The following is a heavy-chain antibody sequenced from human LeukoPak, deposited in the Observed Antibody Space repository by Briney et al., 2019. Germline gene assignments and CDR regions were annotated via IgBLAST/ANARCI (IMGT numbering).Heavy chain of an antibody. CDR2: INPNSGGT. J-gene: IGHJ4*02. V-gene: IGHV1-2*02. Sequence: GLEWXXWINPNSGGTNYAQKFQGRVTMTRDTSISTAYMELSRLRSDDTAVYYCASWSEYYYDSSENYWGQGTLVTVSS. D-gene: IGHD3-22*01. CDR3: ASWSEYYYDSSENY.